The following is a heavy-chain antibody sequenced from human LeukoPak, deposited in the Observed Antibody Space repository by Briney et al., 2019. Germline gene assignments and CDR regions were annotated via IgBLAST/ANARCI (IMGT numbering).Heavy chain of an antibody. J-gene: IGHJ4*02. D-gene: IGHD3-3*01. CDR1: GGSFSGYY. CDR2: INHSGST. CDR3: ARTYYDFWSGYPRVVYFDY. V-gene: IGHV4-34*01. Sequence: SETLSLICAVYGGSFSGYYWSWIRQPPGKGLEWIGEINHSGSTNYNPSLKSRVTISVDTSKNQFSLKLSSVTAADTAVYYCARTYYDFWSGYPRVVYFDYWGQGTLVTVSS.